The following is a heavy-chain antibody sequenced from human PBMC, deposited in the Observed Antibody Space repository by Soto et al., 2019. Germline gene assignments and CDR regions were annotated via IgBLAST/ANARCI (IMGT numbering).Heavy chain of an antibody. J-gene: IGHJ6*02. V-gene: IGHV1-8*01. CDR2: MKPNSGNT. CDR3: ARGGYREYGSGSYYNDYYYGMDV. D-gene: IGHD3-10*01. CDR1: GSTFTSYD. Sequence: GASVKVSCKASGSTFTSYDINWVRQATGQGLEWMGWMKPNSGNTGYAQKFQGRVTMTRNTSISTAYMELSSLRSEDTAVYYCARGGYREYGSGSYYNDYYYGMDVWGQGTTVTVSS.